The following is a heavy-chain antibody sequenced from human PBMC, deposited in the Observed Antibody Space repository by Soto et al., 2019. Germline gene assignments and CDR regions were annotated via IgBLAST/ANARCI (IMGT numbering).Heavy chain of an antibody. CDR2: ISAYNGNT. D-gene: IGHD2-2*03. CDR3: ARVFRGYCSSTSCYDNWFDP. Sequence: ASVKVSCKASGYTFTSYGISWVRQAPGQGLEWLGWISAYNGNTNYAQKLQGRVTMTTDTSTSTAYMELRSLRSDDTAVYYCARVFRGYCSSTSCYDNWFDPWGQGTLVTVSS. V-gene: IGHV1-18*01. CDR1: GYTFTSYG. J-gene: IGHJ5*02.